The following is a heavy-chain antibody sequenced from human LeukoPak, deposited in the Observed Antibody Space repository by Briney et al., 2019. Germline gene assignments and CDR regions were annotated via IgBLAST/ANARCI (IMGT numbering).Heavy chain of an antibody. Sequence: GGSLRLSCAASGFSFSTYEMNWVRQAPGKGLEWVSYIDATSGTIHYGDSVKGRFTISRDNAKNSLYLQMNSLRVEDTAVYYCARDATVGVPGTLYFDHWGQGILVTVTS. CDR3: ARDATVGVPGTLYFDH. V-gene: IGHV3-48*03. J-gene: IGHJ4*02. D-gene: IGHD6-19*01. CDR2: IDATSGTI. CDR1: GFSFSTYE.